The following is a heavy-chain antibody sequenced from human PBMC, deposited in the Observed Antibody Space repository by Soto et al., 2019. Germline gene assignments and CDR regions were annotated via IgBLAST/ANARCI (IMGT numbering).Heavy chain of an antibody. D-gene: IGHD2-2*01. J-gene: IGHJ4*02. Sequence: QVQLVESGGGVVQPGRSLRLSCAASGFTFSSYGMHWVRQAPGKGLEWVAVIWYDGSNKYYADSVKGRFTISRDNSKNTLYLQMNSLRAEDTAVYYCARGDIVVVPAAMLDYWGQGTLVTVSS. CDR2: IWYDGSNK. V-gene: IGHV3-33*01. CDR1: GFTFSSYG. CDR3: ARGDIVVVPAAMLDY.